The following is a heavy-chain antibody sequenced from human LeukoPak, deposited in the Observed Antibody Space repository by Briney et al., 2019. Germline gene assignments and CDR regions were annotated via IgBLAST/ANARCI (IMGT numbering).Heavy chain of an antibody. D-gene: IGHD5-18*01. CDR1: GGFFRGYY. J-gene: IGHJ5*02. CDR3: ARRGYSYDLQGSNWFDP. Sequence: SETVSVTCAVYGGFFRGYYWSWMRQPPGKGREGIGGINHGGSTGYNPSLKSRVTISVDTSKNQFSLKLSSVPAADTAVYYCARRGYSYDLQGSNWFDPWGQGTLVTVSS. V-gene: IGHV4-34*01. CDR2: INHGGST.